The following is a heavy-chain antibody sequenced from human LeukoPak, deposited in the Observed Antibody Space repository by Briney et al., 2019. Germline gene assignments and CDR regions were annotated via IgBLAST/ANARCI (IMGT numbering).Heavy chain of an antibody. CDR2: IIPILGIA. J-gene: IGHJ6*02. CDR1: GGTFSNYA. CDR3: ARAVELTYYYGSGSPDYYGMDV. D-gene: IGHD3-10*01. V-gene: IGHV1-69*04. Sequence: ASVKVSCKASGGTFSNYAISWVRQAPGQGLEWMGRIIPILGIANYAQKFQGRVTITADKSTSTAYMELSSLRSEDTAVYYCARAVELTYYYGSGSPDYYGMDVWGQGTTVTVSS.